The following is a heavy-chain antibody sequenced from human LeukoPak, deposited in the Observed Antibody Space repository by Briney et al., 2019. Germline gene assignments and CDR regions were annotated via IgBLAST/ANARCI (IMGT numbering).Heavy chain of an antibody. V-gene: IGHV3-66*03. CDR3: ARDRAVTQDWVEFDP. Sequence: GESLSLSCAGSGFRVSNYYMRWVRQAAGELREWDSLIRDSGETFYADSVKSRFTISRDNSKNTMYLQMNRLRVEDTAVYFCARDRAVTQDWVEFDPWGQGTLVSVSS. CDR1: GFRVSNYY. D-gene: IGHD4-17*01. J-gene: IGHJ5*02. CDR2: IRDSGET.